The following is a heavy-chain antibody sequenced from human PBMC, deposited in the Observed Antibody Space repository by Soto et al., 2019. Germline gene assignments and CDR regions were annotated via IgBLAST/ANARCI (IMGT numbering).Heavy chain of an antibody. CDR2: IKSKTDGGTT. Sequence: PGGSLRLSCAASGFTFSNAWMNWVRQAPGKGLEWVGRIKSKTDGGTTDYAAPVKGRFTISRDDSKNTLYLQMNSLKTEDTAVYCCTTNEETYYDFWSGYSPYYYGMDVWGQGTTVTVSS. V-gene: IGHV3-15*07. J-gene: IGHJ6*02. D-gene: IGHD3-3*01. CDR1: GFTFSNAW. CDR3: TTNEETYYDFWSGYSPYYYGMDV.